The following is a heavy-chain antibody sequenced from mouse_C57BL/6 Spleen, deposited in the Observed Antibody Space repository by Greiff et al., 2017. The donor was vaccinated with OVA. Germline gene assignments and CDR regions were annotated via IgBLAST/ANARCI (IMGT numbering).Heavy chain of an antibody. V-gene: IGHV1-52*01. D-gene: IGHD4-1*01. CDR2: IDPSDSET. Sequence: VQLQQPGAELVRPGSSVKLSCKASGYTFTSYWMHWVKQRPIQGLEWIGNIDPSDSETHYNQKFKDKATLTVDKSSSTAYMQLSSLTSEDSAVYYCARGLTGTGYYFDYWGQGTTLRVSS. J-gene: IGHJ2*01. CDR1: GYTFTSYW. CDR3: ARGLTGTGYYFDY.